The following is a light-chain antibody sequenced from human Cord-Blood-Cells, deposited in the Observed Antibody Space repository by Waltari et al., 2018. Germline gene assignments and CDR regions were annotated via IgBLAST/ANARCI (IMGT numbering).Light chain of an antibody. Sequence: DIQMTQSPSSLSASVGDRVTITCRASQSISSYLNWYQQKPGKAPNLLIYAASSLQSWVPSRFSGSGSGTDFTLTISSRQPEDFATYYCQQSYSTPYTFGQGTKLEIK. CDR1: QSISSY. CDR3: QQSYSTPYT. J-gene: IGKJ2*01. V-gene: IGKV1-39*01. CDR2: AAS.